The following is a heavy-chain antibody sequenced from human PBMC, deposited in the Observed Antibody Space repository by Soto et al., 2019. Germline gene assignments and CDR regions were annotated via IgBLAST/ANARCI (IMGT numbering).Heavy chain of an antibody. Sequence: PARSLRLSSVVSGFTFDDYVMHWVRQAPGKGLEWVSGISRNSGTIEYADSVKGRFTVSRDNAKNSLYLQMDSLRAEDTALYYCVKDMGYGSSSTFDYWGQGTLVTVSS. CDR3: VKDMGYGSSSTFDY. CDR2: ISRNSGTI. D-gene: IGHD6-6*01. V-gene: IGHV3-9*01. J-gene: IGHJ4*02. CDR1: GFTFDDYV.